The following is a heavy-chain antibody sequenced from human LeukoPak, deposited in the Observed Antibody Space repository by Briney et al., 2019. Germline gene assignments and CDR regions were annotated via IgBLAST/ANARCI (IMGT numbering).Heavy chain of an antibody. CDR1: GYSFTSYW. CDR3: ATLYQTATIAAFDI. CDR2: IYPGDSDT. Sequence: GESLKISCKGSGYSFTSYWIGWVRQMPGKDLEWMGIIYPGDSDTRYSPSFQGQVTISADKSISTAYLQWSSLKASGTAMYYCATLYQTATIAAFDIWGQGTMVTVSS. V-gene: IGHV5-51*01. J-gene: IGHJ3*02. D-gene: IGHD5-24*01.